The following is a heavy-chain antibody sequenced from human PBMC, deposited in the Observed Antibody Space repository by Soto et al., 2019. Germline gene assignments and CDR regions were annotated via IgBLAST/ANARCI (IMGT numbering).Heavy chain of an antibody. CDR2: ISYDVTSE. D-gene: IGHD3-22*01. J-gene: IGHJ4*02. V-gene: IGHV3-30-3*01. CDR3: ARDRRGVTMTLDY. CDR1: GFTFSSYT. Sequence: LRLSCAASGFTFSSYTIHWVRQAPGKGLEWVAVISYDVTSEYYGDSVKGRFTISRDNSKNTVYLQMNSLRAEDTAVYYCARDRRGVTMTLDYWGPGTLVTV.